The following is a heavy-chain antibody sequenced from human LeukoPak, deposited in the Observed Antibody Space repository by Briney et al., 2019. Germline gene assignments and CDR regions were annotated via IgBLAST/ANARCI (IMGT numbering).Heavy chain of an antibody. CDR2: INAGNGNT. J-gene: IGHJ4*02. CDR1: RYTFTSYA. D-gene: IGHD3-22*01. CDR3: ARGGYYDSSGYYYPPFDY. V-gene: IGHV1-3*01. Sequence: GASVKVSCKASRYTFTSYAMHWVRQAPGQRLEWMGWINAGNGNTKYSQKFQGRVTITRDTSASTAYMELSSLRSEDTAVYYCARGGYYDSSGYYYPPFDYWGQGTLVTVSS.